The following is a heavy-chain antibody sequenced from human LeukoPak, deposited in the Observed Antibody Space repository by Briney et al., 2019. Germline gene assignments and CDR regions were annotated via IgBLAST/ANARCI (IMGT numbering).Heavy chain of an antibody. D-gene: IGHD3-22*01. J-gene: IGHJ5*02. CDR2: IYYSGST. Sequence: PSETLSLTCTVSGGSISSTRYYWGWIRQPPGKGLEWIGSIYYSGSTYYNPSLKSRVTMSVDRSKNQFSLKLSSVTAADTAVYYCARDRYYYDSSGYNWFDPWGQGTLVTVSS. CDR1: GGSISSTRYY. CDR3: ARDRYYYDSSGYNWFDP. V-gene: IGHV4-39*02.